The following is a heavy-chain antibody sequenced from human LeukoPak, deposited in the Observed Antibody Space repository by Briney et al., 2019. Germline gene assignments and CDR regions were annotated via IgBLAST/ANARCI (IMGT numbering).Heavy chain of an antibody. J-gene: IGHJ4*02. CDR2: ISYDGNIK. CDR1: GFTFSTYA. D-gene: IGHD7-27*01. CDR3: ARGLGKVTGFDY. Sequence: PGGSLRLSCAASGFTFSTYAIHWVRQAPGKGLEWVAVISYDGNIKYYADSVKGRFTISRDNSKNTLYLQMNSLRAEDTAVYYCARGLGKVTGFDYWGQGTLVTVSS. V-gene: IGHV3-30-3*01.